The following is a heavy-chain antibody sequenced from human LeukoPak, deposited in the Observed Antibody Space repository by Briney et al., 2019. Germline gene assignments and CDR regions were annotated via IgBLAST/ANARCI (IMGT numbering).Heavy chain of an antibody. CDR2: INHSGST. CDR1: GGFFSGYY. V-gene: IGHV4-34*01. CDR3: ARHLSRSRAFDI. Sequence: SETLSLTCAVYGGFFSGYYWSWIRQPPGKGLEWIGEINHSGSTNYNPSLKSRVTISVDTSKNQFSLKLSSVTAADTAVYYCARHLSRSRAFDIWGQGTMVTVSS. J-gene: IGHJ3*02. D-gene: IGHD1-14*01.